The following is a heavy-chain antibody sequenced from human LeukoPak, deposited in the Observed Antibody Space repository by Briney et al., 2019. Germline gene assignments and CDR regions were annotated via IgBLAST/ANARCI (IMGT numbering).Heavy chain of an antibody. J-gene: IGHJ4*02. CDR3: ARDSGAAAGWGAFDY. Sequence: SETLSLTCTVSGGSISNYYWTWIRQPPGKGLEWIGNIFYSGRTNYNPSLKSRVTISVDTSKNQFSLKLTSVTAADTAVYYCARDSGAAAGWGAFDYWGQGTLVTVSS. V-gene: IGHV4-59*12. CDR1: GGSISNYY. D-gene: IGHD6-13*01. CDR2: IFYSGRT.